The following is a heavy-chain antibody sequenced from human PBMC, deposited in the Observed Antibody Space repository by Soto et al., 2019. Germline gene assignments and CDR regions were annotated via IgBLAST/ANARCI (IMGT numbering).Heavy chain of an antibody. CDR2: IYYSGST. J-gene: IGHJ5*02. D-gene: IGHD2-2*02. CDR1: VGSVSSGSYY. V-gene: IGHV4-61*01. Sequence: SETLSLTCTFSVGSVSSGSYYCSWIWQPPWKGLEWIGYIYYSGSTNYNPSLKSRVTISVDTSKNQFSLKLSSVTAADTAVYYCARDCSSYSCHKRYNWFEPLGQETLVNVSS. CDR3: ARDCSSYSCHKRYNWFEP.